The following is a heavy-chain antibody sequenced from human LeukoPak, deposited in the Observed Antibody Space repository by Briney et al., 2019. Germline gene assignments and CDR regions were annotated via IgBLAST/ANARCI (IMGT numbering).Heavy chain of an antibody. J-gene: IGHJ4*02. CDR2: ISYTGST. Sequence: PAETLSLTSTVSGGSIISYYWSWIRHPPRKGLEWVGYISYTGSTNYNPCIKSRVTVSIDTSKNQYSLKLSSVTAADTAVYYCARGDYVWGSYPHFDYWGQGTLVAVSS. V-gene: IGHV4-59*01. CDR3: ARGDYVWGSYPHFDY. CDR1: GGSIISYY. D-gene: IGHD3-16*02.